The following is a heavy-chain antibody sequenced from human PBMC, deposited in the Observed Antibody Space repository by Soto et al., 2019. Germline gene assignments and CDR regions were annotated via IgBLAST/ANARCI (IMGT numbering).Heavy chain of an antibody. CDR1: EYSFSSFE. Sequence: QLVESGGGLIQTGGSMRLSCIGSEYSFSSFEMNWVRQAPGKGLEWVSGISSRGGSTFYADPVQGRFIISRDNSKNTLYLQMDNLRVEDTAIYYCAKGGAEMLGYYYYFVMDVWGQGTTVSVSS. CDR2: ISSRGGST. D-gene: IGHD2-8*01. V-gene: IGHV3-23*04. CDR3: AKGGAEMLGYYYYFVMDV. J-gene: IGHJ6*02.